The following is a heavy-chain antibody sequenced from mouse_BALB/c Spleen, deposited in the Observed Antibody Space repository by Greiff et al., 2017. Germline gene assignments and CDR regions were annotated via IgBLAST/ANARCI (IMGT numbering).Heavy chain of an antibody. CDR1: GFAFSSYD. CDR3: ARHDGYYGWYFDV. Sequence: DVKLVESGGGLVKPGGSLKLSCAASGFAFSSYDMSWVRQTPEKRLEWVAYISSGGGSTYYPDTVKGRFTISRDNAKNTLYLQMSSLKSEDTAMYYCARHDGYYGWYFDVWGAGTTVTVSS. J-gene: IGHJ1*01. V-gene: IGHV5-12-1*01. CDR2: ISSGGGST. D-gene: IGHD2-3*01.